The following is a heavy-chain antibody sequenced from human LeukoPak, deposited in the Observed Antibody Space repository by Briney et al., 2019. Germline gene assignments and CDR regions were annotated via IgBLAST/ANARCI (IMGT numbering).Heavy chain of an antibody. J-gene: IGHJ4*02. Sequence: SETLSLTCTVSGGSMKNKNYFWGWIRQAPGQGLEWIGSIHDSGSTYKNPSLKSRLSISIVTSKNQFSLKLNSVTAADTALYYCASAWRGLTGIDKRGYYFDSWGQGSLVTVFS. CDR2: IHDSGST. D-gene: IGHD1-1*01. V-gene: IGHV4-39*07. CDR3: ASAWRGLTGIDKRGYYFDS. CDR1: GGSMKNKNYF.